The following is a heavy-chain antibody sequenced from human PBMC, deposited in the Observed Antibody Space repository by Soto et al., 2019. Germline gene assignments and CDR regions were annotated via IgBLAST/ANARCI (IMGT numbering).Heavy chain of an antibody. D-gene: IGHD2-2*02. Sequence: SETLSLTCTVSGGSISPYYWSWIRQPPGKGLEWIAYIYHSGSTNYKASLKSRVTMSVDTSKNQFSLKLSPLTAADTAVYYCARAIYGAPYYFDYWGQGTLVTVSS. CDR3: ARAIYGAPYYFDY. J-gene: IGHJ4*02. CDR1: GGSISPYY. CDR2: IYHSGST. V-gene: IGHV4-59*01.